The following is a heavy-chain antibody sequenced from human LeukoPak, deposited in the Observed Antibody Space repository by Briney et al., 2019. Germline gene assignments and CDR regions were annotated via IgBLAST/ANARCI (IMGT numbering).Heavy chain of an antibody. CDR2: LSGGGENI. V-gene: IGHV3-23*01. Sequence: GGSLRLSCAASGFTFSSYAMSWVRQTPGKGLEWVSTLSGGGENIFYADSVKGRFTISRDNSKNTLYLQMNSLRADYPAIYYRAKGPWATGASCHNYWGQGTPVSVSS. CDR1: GFTFSSYA. J-gene: IGHJ4*02. D-gene: IGHD2-2*02. CDR3: AKGPWATGASCHNY.